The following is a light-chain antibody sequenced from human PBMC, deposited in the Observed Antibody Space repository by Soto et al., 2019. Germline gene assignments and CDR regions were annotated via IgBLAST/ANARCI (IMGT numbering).Light chain of an antibody. J-gene: IGKJ1*01. V-gene: IGKV1-5*01. CDR1: QSIVRW. CDR2: DAS. Sequence: DIQMTQSPSTLSASVGDRVTITCRASQSIVRWLAWYQQKPGKAPKLLIYDASSLESGVPSRFSGSGSGTEFTLTISSLQPDEFATYSCQQYNSYSRTFGQGTKVEIK. CDR3: QQYNSYSRT.